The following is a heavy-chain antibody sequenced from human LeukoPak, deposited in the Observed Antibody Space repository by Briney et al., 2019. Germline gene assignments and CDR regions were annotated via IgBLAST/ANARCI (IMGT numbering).Heavy chain of an antibody. CDR1: GFTFSNAW. V-gene: IGHV3-15*01. J-gene: IGHJ4*02. D-gene: IGHD3-22*01. Sequence: GGSLRLSCAASGFTFSNAWMSWVRQAPGKGLEWVGRIKSKTDGGTTDYAAPVKGRFTISRDDSKNTLYLQMNSLKTEDTAVYYCTTASKIYYYDSSGLRIDYWGQGTLVTVSS. CDR3: TTASKIYYYDSSGLRIDY. CDR2: IKSKTDGGTT.